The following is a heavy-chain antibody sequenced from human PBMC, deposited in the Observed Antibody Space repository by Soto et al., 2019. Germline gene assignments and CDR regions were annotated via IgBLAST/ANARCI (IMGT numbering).Heavy chain of an antibody. CDR1: GFTFIGHY. J-gene: IGHJ4*02. CDR2: INPNSGGGT. Sequence: QVQLVQSGAGVKKPGASVKLSCKASGFTFIGHYIHWVRQAPGQGLEWVGWINPNSGGGTVYAQKFKGRVTMTADTSTSIASMDLTSLRGDDTAVYYCAGSRTGALDYWGPGALVTVSS. D-gene: IGHD7-27*01. CDR3: AGSRTGALDY. V-gene: IGHV1-2*02.